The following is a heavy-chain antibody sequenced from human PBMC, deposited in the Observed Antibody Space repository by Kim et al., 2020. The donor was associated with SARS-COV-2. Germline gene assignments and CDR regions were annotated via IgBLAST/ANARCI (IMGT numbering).Heavy chain of an antibody. CDR1: GFTFTTAW. CDR2: IKSQTSGGTT. J-gene: IGHJ4*02. D-gene: IGHD3-22*01. V-gene: IGHV3-15*01. CDR3: ASMVHYGGLLVGDN. Sequence: GGSLRLSCAASGFTFTTAWMSWVRQAPGKGLEWIGRIKSQTSGGTTDYAAPVKGRFSITRDDSKNTLFLEMNSLKSEDTAVYYCASMVHYGGLLVGDNWGQGTLVTVSS.